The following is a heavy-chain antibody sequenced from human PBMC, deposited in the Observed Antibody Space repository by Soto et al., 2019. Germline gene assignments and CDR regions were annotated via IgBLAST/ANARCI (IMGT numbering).Heavy chain of an antibody. V-gene: IGHV3-21*01. CDR1: GFNFSNYG. J-gene: IGHJ5*02. CDR3: ARSDCTSTSCYVVWFDP. Sequence: EVQLVESGGGLVKPGGSLRISCTASGFNFSNYGMNWVRQAPGKGLEWVSSISSSSTYISYADSVKGRFTISRDNAENSVYRQMNSLRADDTAVYYCARSDCTSTSCYVVWFDPWGQGTLVTVSS. CDR2: ISSSSTYI. D-gene: IGHD2-2*01.